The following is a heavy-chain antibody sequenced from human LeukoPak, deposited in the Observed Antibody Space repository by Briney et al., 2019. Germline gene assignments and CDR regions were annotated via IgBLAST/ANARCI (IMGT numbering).Heavy chain of an antibody. Sequence: PSETLSLTCAVSGGSISSTNWWSWVRQSPGMGLEWIGEIYHSGVTDYNPSLKSRVSIFLDNSKNQFSLKLTSVTAADTAVYYCARRNWNYQFDYWGQGTPVAVSS. CDR3: ARRNWNYQFDY. CDR2: IYHSGVT. V-gene: IGHV4-4*02. J-gene: IGHJ4*02. D-gene: IGHD1-7*01. CDR1: GGSISSTNW.